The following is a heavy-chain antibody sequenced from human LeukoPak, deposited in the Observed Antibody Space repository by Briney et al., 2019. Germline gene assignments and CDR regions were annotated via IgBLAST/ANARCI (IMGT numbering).Heavy chain of an antibody. J-gene: IGHJ4*02. CDR3: ARASGRGLYYFDY. CDR1: GFTFNTYA. Sequence: GGSLRLSCAASGFTFNTYAMHWVRQAPGKGLEFVSSISSSGGNTYYANSVKGRFTISRDDSRNTLYLQMGSLRPEDMAVYYCARASGRGLYYFDYWGQGTLVTVSS. V-gene: IGHV3-64*01. D-gene: IGHD2-15*01. CDR2: ISSSGGNT.